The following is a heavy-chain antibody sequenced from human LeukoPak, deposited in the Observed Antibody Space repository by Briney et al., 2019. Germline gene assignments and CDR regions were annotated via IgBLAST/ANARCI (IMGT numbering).Heavy chain of an antibody. Sequence: GASVKVSCKASGYTFTSYYMHWVRQAPGQGLEWMGGILPIFGTTNYAQKFQGRVTITADESTSTAYMELTSLRSEDTAVYYCEQQPYYYYYMDVWGKGTTVTVSS. CDR2: ILPIFGTT. D-gene: IGHD6-13*01. CDR1: GYTFTSYY. CDR3: EQQPYYYYYMDV. V-gene: IGHV1-69*13. J-gene: IGHJ6*03.